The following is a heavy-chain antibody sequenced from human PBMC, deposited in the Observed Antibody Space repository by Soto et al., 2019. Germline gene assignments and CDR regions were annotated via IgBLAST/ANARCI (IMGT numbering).Heavy chain of an antibody. J-gene: IGHJ6*02. CDR3: ARRTTRYSSGWYGYYGMDV. V-gene: IGHV1-69*13. CDR1: GGTFSSYA. CDR2: IIPIFGTV. Sequence: GASVKVSCKASGGTFSSYAVSWVRQAPGQGLEWMGGIIPIFGTVIYAQKFQGRVTITADESTSTAYMELSSLRSEDTAVYYCARRTTRYSSGWYGYYGMDVWGQGTTVTVSS. D-gene: IGHD6-19*01.